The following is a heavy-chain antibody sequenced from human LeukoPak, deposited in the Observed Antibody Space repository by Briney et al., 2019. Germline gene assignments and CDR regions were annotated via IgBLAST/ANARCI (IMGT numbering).Heavy chain of an antibody. CDR1: GFTFNTYA. J-gene: IGHJ4*02. Sequence: GGSLRLSCAASGFTFNTYAIYWVRQSPWKGLEWVSGICGSGGCTYYADSVKGRFTISRDNSKNTVYLQMNSLTADDTAIYYCAKTTVGYSSGRYPGWPADCWGQGTLVTVSS. CDR3: AKTTVGYSSGRYPGWPADC. V-gene: IGHV3-23*01. D-gene: IGHD6-19*01. CDR2: ICGSGGCT.